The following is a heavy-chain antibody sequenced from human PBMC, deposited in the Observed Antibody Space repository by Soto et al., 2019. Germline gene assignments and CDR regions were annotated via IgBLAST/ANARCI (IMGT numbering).Heavy chain of an antibody. J-gene: IGHJ4*02. V-gene: IGHV1-69*13. Sequence: ASVKVSCKASGGTFSSYAISWVRQAPGQGLEWMGGIIPIFGTASYAQKFQGRVTITADESTSTAYMELSSLRSEDTAVYYCARDRPRYYYDSSGYFDYWGQGTLVTVSS. D-gene: IGHD3-22*01. CDR1: GGTFSSYA. CDR2: IIPIFGTA. CDR3: ARDRPRYYYDSSGYFDY.